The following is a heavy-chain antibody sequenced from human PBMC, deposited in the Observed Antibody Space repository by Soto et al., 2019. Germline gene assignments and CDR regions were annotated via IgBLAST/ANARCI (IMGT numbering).Heavy chain of an antibody. CDR3: AKGADIVVVPAAMRYYYYYMDV. J-gene: IGHJ6*03. CDR2: MSANNGNT. D-gene: IGHD2-2*01. V-gene: IGHV1-18*01. CDR1: GYTFTSYG. Sequence: GASVKVSCKASGYTFTSYGISWVRQAPGQGLEWMGWMSANNGNTNYAQKLQGRVTMTTNTSISTAYMELSSLRSEDTAVYYCAKGADIVVVPAAMRYYYYYMDVWGKGTTVTVSS.